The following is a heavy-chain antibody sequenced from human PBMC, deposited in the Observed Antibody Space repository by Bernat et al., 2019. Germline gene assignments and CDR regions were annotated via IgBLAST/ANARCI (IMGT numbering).Heavy chain of an antibody. Sequence: EVQLLESGGGLVQPGGSLRLSCAASGFTFSSYAMSWVRQAPGKGLEWVSAIGGSGGSTYYADHVKGRFTISRDNSKNTLYLQMNSLRAEDTAVYYCAKGRIYCSSTSCYALYYYYYYMDVWGKGTTVTVSS. CDR3: AKGRIYCSSTSCYALYYYYYYMDV. J-gene: IGHJ6*03. V-gene: IGHV3-23*01. D-gene: IGHD2-2*01. CDR2: IGGSGGST. CDR1: GFTFSSYA.